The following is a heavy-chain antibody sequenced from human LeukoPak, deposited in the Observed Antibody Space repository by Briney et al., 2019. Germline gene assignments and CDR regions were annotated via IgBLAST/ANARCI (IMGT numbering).Heavy chain of an antibody. Sequence: ASVKVSCKASGYTFTRYHMHWVRQAPGQGLEWMGIINPSGGSTTYAQKFQGRVTMTRVTSTSTVYMELSSLRSEDTAVYYCARDSRITMVRGVMGYWGQGTLVTVSS. V-gene: IGHV1-46*01. CDR2: INPSGGST. CDR1: GYTFTRYH. J-gene: IGHJ4*02. CDR3: ARDSRITMVRGVMGY. D-gene: IGHD3-10*01.